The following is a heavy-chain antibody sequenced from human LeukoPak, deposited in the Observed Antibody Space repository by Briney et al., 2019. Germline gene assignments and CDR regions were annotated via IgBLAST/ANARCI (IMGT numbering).Heavy chain of an antibody. Sequence: GESLKISCKGSGYSFTSYWIGWVRQMPGKGLEWMGVIYPGDSDTRYSPSFQGQVTISADKSISTAYLQWSSLKASDTAMYYCARQWLVVPAAIDYWGQGTLVTVSS. V-gene: IGHV5-51*01. CDR1: GYSFTSYW. CDR2: IYPGDSDT. J-gene: IGHJ4*02. D-gene: IGHD2-2*01. CDR3: ARQWLVVPAAIDY.